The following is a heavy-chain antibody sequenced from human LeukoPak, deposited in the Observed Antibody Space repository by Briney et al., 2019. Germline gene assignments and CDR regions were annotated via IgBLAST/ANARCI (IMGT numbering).Heavy chain of an antibody. V-gene: IGHV3-48*01. D-gene: IGHD5-18*01. CDR1: DFMSRSFK. Sequence: GGSLRLSCAASDFMSRSFKMNWVRQAPGKGLEWVSYISDDSSTIHYVDSVKGRFTISRDNAENSLYLQMNSLRAEDTAVYYCARGGYNYGSVFDYWGQGTLVTVSS. CDR3: ARGGYNYGSVFDY. J-gene: IGHJ4*02. CDR2: ISDDSSTI.